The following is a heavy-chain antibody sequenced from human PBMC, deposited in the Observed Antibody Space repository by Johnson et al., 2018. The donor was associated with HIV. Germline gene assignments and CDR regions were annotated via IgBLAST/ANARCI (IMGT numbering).Heavy chain of an antibody. Sequence: MLLVESWGGVVRPGGSLRLSCAASGFTFNDYGMSWVRQAPGKGLEWVSGINWNGGSTGYADSVKGRFTISRDNAKNSLYLQMNSLRAEDTAVYYCAREFRYSSSPAHYAFDIWGQGTMVTVSS. V-gene: IGHV3-20*04. CDR1: GFTFNDYG. CDR2: INWNGGST. CDR3: AREFRYSSSPAHYAFDI. J-gene: IGHJ3*02. D-gene: IGHD6-6*01.